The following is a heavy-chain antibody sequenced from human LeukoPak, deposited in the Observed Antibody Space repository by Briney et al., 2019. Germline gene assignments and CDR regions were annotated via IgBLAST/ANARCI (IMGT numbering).Heavy chain of an antibody. J-gene: IGHJ5*02. V-gene: IGHV4-61*02. CDR1: GGSISSGSYY. CDR2: IYTSGST. CDR3: ARAQYNVDGMAARGFWFDP. Sequence: SETLSLTCTVSGGSISSGSYYWSWIRQPAGKGLEWIGRIYTSGSTNYNPSLKSRVTISVDTSKNQFSLKLSSVTAADTAVYYCARAQYNVDGMAARGFWFDPWGQGTLVTVSS. D-gene: IGHD5-24*01.